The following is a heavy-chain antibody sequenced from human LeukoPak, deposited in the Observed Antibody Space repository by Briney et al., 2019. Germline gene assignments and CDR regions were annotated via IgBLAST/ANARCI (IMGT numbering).Heavy chain of an antibody. CDR3: ARGYGALSG. Sequence: GGSLRLSCAASGFTVSSNYMSWVRQAPGKGLEWVSVIYSGGSTYYADSVKGQFTISRDNSNNTMYLQINSLRAEDTAVYFCARGYGALSGWGQGTLVTVSS. V-gene: IGHV3-53*01. CDR2: IYSGGST. J-gene: IGHJ4*02. CDR1: GFTVSSNY. D-gene: IGHD4-17*01.